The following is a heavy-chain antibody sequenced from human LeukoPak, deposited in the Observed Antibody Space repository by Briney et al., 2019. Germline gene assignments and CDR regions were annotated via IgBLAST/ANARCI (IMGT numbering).Heavy chain of an antibody. CDR1: GCSISSGGYY. D-gene: IGHD2-2*01. V-gene: IGHV4-31*03. CDR3: ARMSSTRYYFDY. CDR2: IYYSGST. J-gene: IGHJ4*02. Sequence: SETLSLTCTVSGCSISSGGYYWSWIRQHPGKGLEGIGYIYYSGSTYYNPSLKSRVTISVDTSKNQFSLKLSSVTAADTAVYYCARMSSTRYYFDYWGEGTLVTVSS.